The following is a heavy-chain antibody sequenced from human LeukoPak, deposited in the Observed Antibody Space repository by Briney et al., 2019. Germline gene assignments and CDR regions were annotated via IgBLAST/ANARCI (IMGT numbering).Heavy chain of an antibody. CDR2: IYYSGST. V-gene: IGHV4-59*01. CDR3: ARSLAAAGVFDY. J-gene: IGHJ4*02. D-gene: IGHD6-13*01. Sequence: SETLSLTCTVSGGSISSYYWSWIRQPPGKGLEWIGYIYYSGSTSYNPSLKSRVTISVDTSKNQFSLKLSSVTAADTAVYYCARSLAAAGVFDYWGQGTLVTVSS. CDR1: GGSISSYY.